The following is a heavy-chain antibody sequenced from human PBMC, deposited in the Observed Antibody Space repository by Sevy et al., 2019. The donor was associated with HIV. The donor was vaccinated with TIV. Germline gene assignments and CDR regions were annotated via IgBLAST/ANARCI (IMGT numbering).Heavy chain of an antibody. CDR3: ARQVRFSGVIINHFDY. D-gene: IGHD3-3*01. Sequence: SETLSLTCTVSGDSIRSQSHYWAWIRQSPGKGLEWIASIYYPGSSYYNLSLRGRVTISVDTSKEQISLKLTSVTAADTAVDFCARQVRFSGVIINHFDYWGHGTLVTVSS. CDR1: GDSIRSQSHY. J-gene: IGHJ4*01. CDR2: IYYPGSS. V-gene: IGHV4-39*01.